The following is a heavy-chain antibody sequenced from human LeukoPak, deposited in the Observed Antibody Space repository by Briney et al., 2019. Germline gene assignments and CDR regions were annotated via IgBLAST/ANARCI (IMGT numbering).Heavy chain of an antibody. CDR1: GGSISSSSYY. Sequence: SETLSLTCTVSGGSISSSSYYWGWIRQPPGKGLEWIGSIYYSGSTYYNPSLKSRVTISVDTSKNQFSLKLSSVTAADTAVYYCARDRRDGYKVDYWGQGTLVTVSS. J-gene: IGHJ4*02. D-gene: IGHD5-24*01. CDR3: ARDRRDGYKVDY. V-gene: IGHV4-39*07. CDR2: IYYSGST.